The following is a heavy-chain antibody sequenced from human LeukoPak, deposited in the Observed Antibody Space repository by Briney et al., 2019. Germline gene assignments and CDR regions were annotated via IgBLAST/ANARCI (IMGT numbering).Heavy chain of an antibody. V-gene: IGHV3-74*01. D-gene: IGHD5-12*01. CDR1: GFTFSSYW. Sequence: GGSLRLSCAASGFTFSSYWMHWVRQAPGKGLVWVSRINTDGSSTSYADSVKGRFTISRDNAKNSLYLQMNSLRAEDTAVYYCARVRGYSGYGPLDYWGQGTLVTVSS. CDR3: ARVRGYSGYGPLDY. J-gene: IGHJ4*02. CDR2: INTDGSST.